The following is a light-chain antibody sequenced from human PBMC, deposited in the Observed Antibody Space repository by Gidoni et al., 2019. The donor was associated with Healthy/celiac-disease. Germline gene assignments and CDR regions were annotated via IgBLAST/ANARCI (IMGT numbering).Light chain of an antibody. V-gene: IGKV1D-8*01. Sequence: SWKTKHPSLLSASTGDRVTISCRVSQGISSYLAWYQQKPGKAPELLIYAASTLQSGVPSRFSGSGSGTDFTLTISCLQSEDFATYYCQQYYNFPRTFGQGTKVEIK. J-gene: IGKJ1*01. CDR1: QGISSY. CDR2: AAS. CDR3: QQYYNFPRT.